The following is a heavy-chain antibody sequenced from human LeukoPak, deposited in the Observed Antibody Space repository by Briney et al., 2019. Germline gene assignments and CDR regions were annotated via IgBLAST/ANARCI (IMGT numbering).Heavy chain of an antibody. CDR3: ARDPPGRPYSSSSYG. CDR2: MNPNSGNT. D-gene: IGHD6-6*01. J-gene: IGHJ4*02. CDR1: GYTFTSYD. Sequence: ASVKVSCKASGYTFTSYDINWVRQATGQGLEWMGWMNPNSGNTGYAQKFQGRVTMTRNTSISTAYMELSSLRSEDTAVYYCARDPPGRPYSSSSYGWGQGTLVTVSS. V-gene: IGHV1-8*01.